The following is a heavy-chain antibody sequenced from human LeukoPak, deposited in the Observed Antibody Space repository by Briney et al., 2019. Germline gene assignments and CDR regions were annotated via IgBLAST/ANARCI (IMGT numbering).Heavy chain of an antibody. CDR2: ISNDGINK. D-gene: IGHD4/OR15-4a*01. J-gene: IGHJ5*02. V-gene: IGHV3-30*19. CDR3: ARDETTMVTTLDP. Sequence: PGGSLRLSCAPSGFTFSDYGMHWVRQAPGKGLEWVAVISNDGINKYYADSVKGRFTISRDNFKNTLYLQMNSLRAEDTAVYYCARDETTMVTTLDPWGQGTLVTVSS. CDR1: GFTFSDYG.